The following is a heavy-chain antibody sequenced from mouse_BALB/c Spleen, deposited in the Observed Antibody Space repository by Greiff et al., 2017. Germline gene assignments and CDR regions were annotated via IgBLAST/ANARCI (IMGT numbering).Heavy chain of an antibody. CDR1: GFNIKDTY. D-gene: IGHD3-1*01. Sequence: EVQVVESGAELVKPGASVKLSCTASGFNIKDTYMHWVKQRPEQGLEWIGRIDPANGNTKYDPKFQGKATITADTSSNTAYLQLSSLTSEDTAVYYCARARATDYWGQGTTLTVSS. CDR3: ARARATDY. J-gene: IGHJ2*01. V-gene: IGHV14-3*02. CDR2: IDPANGNT.